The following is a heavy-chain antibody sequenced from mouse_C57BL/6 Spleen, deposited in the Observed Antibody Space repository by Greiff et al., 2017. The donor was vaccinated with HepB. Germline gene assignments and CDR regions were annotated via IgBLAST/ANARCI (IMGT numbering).Heavy chain of an antibody. CDR2: IYPRDGST. J-gene: IGHJ4*01. Sequence: VQVVESGPELVQPGASVKLSCKASGYTFTSYDINWVKQRPGQGLEWIGWIYPRDGSTKYNEKFKGKATLTVDTSSSTAYMELHSLTSEDSAVYFCASIYYDFRDYWGQGTSVTVSS. CDR3: ASIYYDFRDY. D-gene: IGHD2-4*01. CDR1: GYTFTSYD. V-gene: IGHV1-85*01.